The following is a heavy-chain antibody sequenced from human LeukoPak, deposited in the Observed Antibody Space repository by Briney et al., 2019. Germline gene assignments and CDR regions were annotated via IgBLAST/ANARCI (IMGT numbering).Heavy chain of an antibody. CDR2: IYYSGST. D-gene: IGHD3-16*01. J-gene: IGHJ4*02. Sequence: PSETLSLTCTVSGGSISSSSYYWGWIRQPPGKGLEWIGSIYYSGSTYYNPSLKSRVTISVDTSKNQFSLKLSSVTAADTAVYYCARDVFGGYFDYWGQGTLVTVSS. CDR1: GGSISSSSYY. V-gene: IGHV4-39*07. CDR3: ARDVFGGYFDY.